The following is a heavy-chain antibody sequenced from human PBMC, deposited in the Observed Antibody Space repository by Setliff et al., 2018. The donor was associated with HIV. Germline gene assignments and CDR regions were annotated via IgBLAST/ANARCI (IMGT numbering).Heavy chain of an antibody. D-gene: IGHD3-3*01. J-gene: IGHJ4*01. CDR2: IYYTGST. CDR1: GASISNHY. Sequence: SETLSLTCGVSGASISNHYWSWVRQSPGRGLEWIGYIYYTGSTNYNPSLKSRIAILLDTSKNQFSLKLNSVTAADTAVYYCATLPQGYDYFDYWGHGTLVTVSS. CDR3: ATLPQGYDYFDY. V-gene: IGHV4-59*11.